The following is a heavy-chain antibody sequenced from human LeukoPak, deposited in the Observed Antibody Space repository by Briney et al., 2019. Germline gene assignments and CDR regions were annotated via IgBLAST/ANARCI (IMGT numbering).Heavy chain of an antibody. D-gene: IGHD5-18*01. J-gene: IGHJ4*02. V-gene: IGHV1-24*01. CDR1: GYTFTGYY. CDR2: FDPEDGET. Sequence: ASVKVSCKASGYTFTGYYMHWVRQAPGKGLEWMGGFDPEDGETIYAQKFQGRVTMTEDTSTDTAYMELSSLRSEDTAVYYCATHQVDTAMVVNGRATGPNQHWADDYWGQGTLVTVSS. CDR3: ATHQVDTAMVVNGRATGPNQHWADDY.